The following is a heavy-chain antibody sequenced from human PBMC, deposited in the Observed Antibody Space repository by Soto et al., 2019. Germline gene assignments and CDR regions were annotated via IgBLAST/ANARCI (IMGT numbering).Heavy chain of an antibody. CDR3: ARSRRPAQWFDYFDY. D-gene: IGHD3-10*01. J-gene: IGHJ4*02. Sequence: QVQLVQSGAEVKKPGASVKVSCKASGYTFTSYGISWVRQAPGQGLEWMGWISAYNGNTNYAQKLQGRVTMTTDTTTSTAYMELRSLRSDDTAVYYCARSRRPAQWFDYFDYWGQGTLVTVSS. CDR2: ISAYNGNT. V-gene: IGHV1-18*01. CDR1: GYTFTSYG.